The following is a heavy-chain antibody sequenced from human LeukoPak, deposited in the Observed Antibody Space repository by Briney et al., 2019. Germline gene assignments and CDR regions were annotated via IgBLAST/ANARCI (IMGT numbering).Heavy chain of an antibody. CDR2: INIAGST. J-gene: IGHJ5*02. CDR1: GFTFRNYW. D-gene: IGHD3-10*01. CDR3: ARAGGSGWFDP. Sequence: GGSLRLSCAASGFTFRNYWMHWVRQAPGKGLVWVSRINIAGSTRYADSVEGRFTISRDNAKNTRYLQMNSLRAEHTAVYYCARAGGSGWFDPWGQGTLVTVSS. V-gene: IGHV3-74*01.